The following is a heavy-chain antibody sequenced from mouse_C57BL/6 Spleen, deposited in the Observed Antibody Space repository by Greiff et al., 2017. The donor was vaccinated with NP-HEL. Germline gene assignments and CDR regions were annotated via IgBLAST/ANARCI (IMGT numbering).Heavy chain of an antibody. Sequence: QVQLQQPGAELVKPGASVKMSCKASGYAFTSYWITWVKQRPGQGLEWIGDIYPGSGSTNYNEKFKSKATLTVDTSSSTAYMQLSSLTSEDSAVYYCAREVYYGNYVAWFAYWAKGLWSLSLQ. J-gene: IGHJ3*01. V-gene: IGHV1-55*01. CDR2: IYPGSGST. D-gene: IGHD2-1*01. CDR3: AREVYYGNYVAWFAY. CDR1: GYAFTSYW.